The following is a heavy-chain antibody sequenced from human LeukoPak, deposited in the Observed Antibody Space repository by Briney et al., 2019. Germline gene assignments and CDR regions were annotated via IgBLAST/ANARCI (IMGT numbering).Heavy chain of an antibody. Sequence: PGGCLRLSCAASGFIFSTHAMSWVRLAPGRGLEWGSVVSSGGGTTYYADFVKGRFTISRNNSMSTLSLQMRSLGVEDTAMYYCARGYCSGGSCNWGQFDSWGQGTLVTVS. V-gene: IGHV3-23*01. CDR3: ARGYCSGGSCNWGQFDS. D-gene: IGHD2-15*01. CDR2: VSSGGGTT. J-gene: IGHJ4*02. CDR1: GFIFSTHA.